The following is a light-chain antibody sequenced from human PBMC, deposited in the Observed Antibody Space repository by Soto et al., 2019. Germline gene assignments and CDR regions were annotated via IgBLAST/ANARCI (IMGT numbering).Light chain of an antibody. CDR3: QQSGGSPWT. CDR1: RSVGRY. J-gene: IGKJ1*01. V-gene: IGKV1-39*01. Sequence: DIQMTQSPPSLSASVGDSVTITCRASRSVGRYLNWYQKRAGKAPKLLIYAASSLQTGVPSRFRVTGSATDFSLTIKSLQPEDAATYFCQQSGGSPWTFGQGTDVQI. CDR2: AAS.